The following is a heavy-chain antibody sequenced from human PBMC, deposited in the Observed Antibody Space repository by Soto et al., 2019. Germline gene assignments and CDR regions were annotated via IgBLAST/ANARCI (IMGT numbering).Heavy chain of an antibody. D-gene: IGHD6-19*01. CDR1: GYTFTIYG. CDR3: ASGSSGWSPLDY. Sequence: ASVKVSCKASGYTFTIYGIIWVRQAPGQGLEWMGWISAYNGNTNYAQKLQGRVTMTTDTSTSTAYMELRSLRSDDTAVYYCASGSSGWSPLDYWGQGTLVTAPQ. CDR2: ISAYNGNT. V-gene: IGHV1-18*01. J-gene: IGHJ4*02.